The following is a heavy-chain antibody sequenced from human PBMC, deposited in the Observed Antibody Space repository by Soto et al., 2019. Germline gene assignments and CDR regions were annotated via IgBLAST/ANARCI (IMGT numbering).Heavy chain of an antibody. CDR3: AREAGVDNYMDV. CDR1: GGTFSAYS. Sequence: VQLVQSGAEVRKPGSSVKVSCKASGGTFSAYSIDWVRHVPGQGLEWLGRITPMYGKINYAQKWQGRVTITADTSTNTAYMEVTSLRSEDTAVYYCAREAGVDNYMDVWGKGTAVTVPS. D-gene: IGHD3-10*01. J-gene: IGHJ6*03. V-gene: IGHV1-69*08. CDR2: ITPMYGKI.